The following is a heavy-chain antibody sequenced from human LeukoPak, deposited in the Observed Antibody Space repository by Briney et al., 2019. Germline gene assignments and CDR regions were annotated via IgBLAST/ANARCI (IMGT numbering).Heavy chain of an antibody. CDR1: GFTFSTYN. Sequence: GGSLRLSCAASGFTFSTYNMNWVRQAPGKGLEWVSAISGSGGSTYYADSVKGRFTISRDNSKNTLYLQMNSLRAEDTAVYYCANEATYYFDSSGYYYDRGGLDYWGQGTLVTVSS. J-gene: IGHJ4*02. CDR3: ANEATYYFDSSGYYYDRGGLDY. D-gene: IGHD3-22*01. CDR2: ISGSGGST. V-gene: IGHV3-23*01.